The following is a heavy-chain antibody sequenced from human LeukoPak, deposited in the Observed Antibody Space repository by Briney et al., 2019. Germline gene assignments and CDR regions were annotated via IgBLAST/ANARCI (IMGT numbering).Heavy chain of an antibody. CDR3: AKVMVRGVISEFDY. Sequence: GGTLRLSCAASGFTFSSYGMSWVRQAPGKGLEWVSAISGSGGSTYYADSVKGRFTISRDNSKNTLYLQMNSLRAEDTAVYYCAKVMVRGVISEFDYWGQGTLVTVSS. V-gene: IGHV3-23*01. D-gene: IGHD3-10*01. J-gene: IGHJ4*02. CDR2: ISGSGGST. CDR1: GFTFSSYG.